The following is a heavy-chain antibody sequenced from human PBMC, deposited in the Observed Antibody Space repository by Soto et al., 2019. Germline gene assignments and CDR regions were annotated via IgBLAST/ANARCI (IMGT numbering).Heavy chain of an antibody. J-gene: IGHJ4*02. CDR1: GFSLSTSGVG. V-gene: IGHV2-5*02. Sequence: QITLKESGPTLVKPTQTLTLTCTFSGFSLSTSGVGVGWIRQPPGKALEWLALIYWDDDKRYSPSLKSRLTITKDTSKNQVVLTMTNMDPVDTATYYCAHSDPFRLWFGELLGRSGVGFGNWGQGTLVTVSS. CDR3: AHSDPFRLWFGELLGRSGVGFGN. D-gene: IGHD3-10*01. CDR2: IYWDDDK.